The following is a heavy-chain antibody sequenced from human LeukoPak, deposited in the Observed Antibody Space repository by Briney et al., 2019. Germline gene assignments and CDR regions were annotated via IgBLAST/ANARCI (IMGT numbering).Heavy chain of an antibody. CDR2: FSPGDSDS. J-gene: IGHJ4*02. Sequence: GESLKISCQCSGYSFTNYLIGWVRQMPGKDLEWMGIFSPGDSDSRYSPSFRGQVTISADKSISTVYLQWSSLKASDTAMYSCARLASAWNLDYWGQGTLVTVSS. V-gene: IGHV5-51*01. CDR3: ARLASAWNLDY. CDR1: GYSFTNYL. D-gene: IGHD6-19*01.